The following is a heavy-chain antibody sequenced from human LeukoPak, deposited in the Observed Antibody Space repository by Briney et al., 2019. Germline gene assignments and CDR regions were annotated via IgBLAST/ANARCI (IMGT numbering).Heavy chain of an antibody. Sequence: GGSLRLSCAASGFTFDDYAMHWVRQAPGKGLEWVSSISSSSSYIYYADSVKGRFTISRDNAKNSLYLQMNSLRAEDTAVYYCAREEDSYGYALFDYWGQGTLVTVSS. CDR3: AREEDSYGYALFDY. CDR1: GFTFDDYA. D-gene: IGHD5-18*01. J-gene: IGHJ4*02. V-gene: IGHV3-21*01. CDR2: ISSSSSYI.